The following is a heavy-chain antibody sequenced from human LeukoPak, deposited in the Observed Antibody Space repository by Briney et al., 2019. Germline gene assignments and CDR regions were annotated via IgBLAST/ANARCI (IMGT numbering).Heavy chain of an antibody. Sequence: PGGSLRLSCAASGFTFSSYTMHWVRQAPGKGLEWVSAISGSGDSTFYADSVRGRFTISRDNSKNTLSLQMNSLRGEDTAVYYRAKDYPLDYWGQGTLVTVSS. CDR2: ISGSGDST. J-gene: IGHJ4*02. CDR1: GFTFSSYT. V-gene: IGHV3-23*01. CDR3: AKDYPLDY.